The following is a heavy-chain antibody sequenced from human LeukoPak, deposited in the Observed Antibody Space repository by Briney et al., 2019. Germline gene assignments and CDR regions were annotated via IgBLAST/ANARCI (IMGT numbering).Heavy chain of an antibody. D-gene: IGHD3-3*01. J-gene: IGHJ4*02. CDR1: GYTLTELS. Sequence: ASVKVSCKVSGYTLTELSMHWVRQAPGKGLEWMEGFDPEDGETIYAQKFQGRVTMTEDTSTDTAYMELSSLRSEDTAVYYCKITYYDFWSGYWIDYWGQGTLVTVSS. CDR2: FDPEDGET. CDR3: KITYYDFWSGYWIDY. V-gene: IGHV1-24*01.